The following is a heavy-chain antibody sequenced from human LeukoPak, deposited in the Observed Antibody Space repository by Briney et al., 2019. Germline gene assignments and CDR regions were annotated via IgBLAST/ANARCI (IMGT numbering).Heavy chain of an antibody. Sequence: PGGSLRLSCAASGFTFSSYAMSWVRQAPGKGLEWVSAISGSGGSTYYADSVKGRFTISRDNSKNTLYLQMNSLRAEDTAVYYCATAYSSGWSELDYWGQGTLVTVSS. J-gene: IGHJ4*02. CDR1: GFTFSSYA. CDR2: ISGSGGST. D-gene: IGHD6-19*01. V-gene: IGHV3-23*01. CDR3: ATAYSSGWSELDY.